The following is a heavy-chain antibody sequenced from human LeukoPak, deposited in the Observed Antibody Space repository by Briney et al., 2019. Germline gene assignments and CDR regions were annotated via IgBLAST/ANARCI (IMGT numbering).Heavy chain of an antibody. J-gene: IGHJ4*02. V-gene: IGHV3-30*03. D-gene: IGHD3-22*01. Sequence: GRSLRLSCAASGFTFSSYGMHWVRQAPGKGLEWVAVISYDGSNKYYADSVKGRFTISRDNAKNSLYLQMNSLRAEDTALYYCARGYDSSGYYRGPYDYWGQGTLVTVSS. CDR3: ARGYDSSGYYRGPYDY. CDR2: ISYDGSNK. CDR1: GFTFSSYG.